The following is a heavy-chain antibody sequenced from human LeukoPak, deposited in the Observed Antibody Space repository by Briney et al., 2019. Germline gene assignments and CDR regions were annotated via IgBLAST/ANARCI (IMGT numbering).Heavy chain of an antibody. CDR1: GGSFSGYY. D-gene: IGHD2-8*01. Sequence: PSETLSLTCAVYGGSFSGYYWSWIRQPPGKVLEWIGEINHSGSTNHNPSLKSRVTISVDTSKNQFSLKLSSVTAADTAVYYCARGPAYLVYAIVKFDYWGQGTLVTVSS. J-gene: IGHJ4*02. CDR2: INHSGST. V-gene: IGHV4-34*01. CDR3: ARGPAYLVYAIVKFDY.